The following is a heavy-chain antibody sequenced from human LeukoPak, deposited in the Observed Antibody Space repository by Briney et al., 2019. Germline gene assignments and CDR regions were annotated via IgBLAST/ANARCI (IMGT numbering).Heavy chain of an antibody. CDR1: GFTFSSYE. Sequence: GGSLRLSCAASGFTFSSYEMNWVRQAPGKGLEWVSYISSSGSTIYYADSVKGRFTISRDNAKNSLYLQMNSPRAEDTAVYYCAKVSPGTYDILTGMDYWGQGTLVTVSS. CDR2: ISSSGSTI. D-gene: IGHD3-9*01. CDR3: AKVSPGTYDILTGMDY. V-gene: IGHV3-48*03. J-gene: IGHJ4*02.